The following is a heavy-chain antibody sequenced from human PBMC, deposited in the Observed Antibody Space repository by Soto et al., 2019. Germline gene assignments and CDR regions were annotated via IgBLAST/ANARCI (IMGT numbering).Heavy chain of an antibody. Sequence: PSETMSLTCDVSGGSISSSDWWSWVRQPPGKGLEWIGEIYHSGSTNYNPSLKSRVTISVDKSKNQFSLKLSSVTAADTAMYYCARVFRVGEYRFDYWGQGTQVTVSS. V-gene: IGHV4-4*02. CDR1: GGSISSSDW. D-gene: IGHD3-16*01. J-gene: IGHJ4*02. CDR2: IYHSGST. CDR3: ARVFRVGEYRFDY.